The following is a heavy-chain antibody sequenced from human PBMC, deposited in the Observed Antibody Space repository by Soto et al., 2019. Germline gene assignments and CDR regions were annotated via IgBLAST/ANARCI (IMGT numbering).Heavy chain of an antibody. CDR2: ISVYNGNT. CDR3: ARAKQWNWFDP. J-gene: IGHJ5*02. V-gene: IGHV1-18*01. Sequence: ASVKVSCKASGYTSNSYGISWVRQAPGQGLEWMGWISVYNGNTNYAQKVQGRVTMTTDTSTSTAYMELRSLRPDDTAVYYCARAKQWNWFDPWGQGTLVPSPQ. CDR1: GYTSNSYG. D-gene: IGHD6-19*01.